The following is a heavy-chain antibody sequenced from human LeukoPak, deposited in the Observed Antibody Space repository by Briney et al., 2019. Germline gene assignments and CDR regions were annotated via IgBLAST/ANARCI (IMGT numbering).Heavy chain of an antibody. D-gene: IGHD3-22*01. J-gene: IGHJ4*02. V-gene: IGHV4-4*07. CDR1: GGSISTFY. CDR2: MSTSGNT. CDR3: ASDSFYDSGGYFYY. Sequence: TSETLSLTCAVSGGSISTFYWSWIRQPAGKGLEWIGRMSTSGNTDYNPSLKSRVTMSLDTSKKQFSLKLRSVTAADTAMYYCASDSFYDSGGYFYYWGQGTLVTVSS.